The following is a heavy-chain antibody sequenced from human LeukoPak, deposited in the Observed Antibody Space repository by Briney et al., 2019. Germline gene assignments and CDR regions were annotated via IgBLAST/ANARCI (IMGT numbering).Heavy chain of an antibody. V-gene: IGHV3-64D*06. D-gene: IGHD6-19*01. Sequence: GGSLRLSCSASGLTFSSYAMHWVRQAPGKGLEYVSAISSNGGSTYYADSVKGRFTISRDNSKNTLYLQTSSLRAEDTAVYYCVKDRRDSSGWSPFYYFDYWGQGTLVTVSS. CDR3: VKDRRDSSGWSPFYYFDY. J-gene: IGHJ4*02. CDR1: GLTFSSYA. CDR2: ISSNGGST.